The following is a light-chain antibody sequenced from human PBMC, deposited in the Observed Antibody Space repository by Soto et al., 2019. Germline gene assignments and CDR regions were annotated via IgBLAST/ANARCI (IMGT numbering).Light chain of an antibody. J-gene: IGKJ2*01. CDR1: ESVSYY. CDR3: QQRHHWLRT. CDR2: DAS. V-gene: IGKV3-11*01. Sequence: EIVLTQSPATLSLSPGERATLSCRASESVSYYLAWYQQKPGQAPRLLIYDASTRAAGIPARFSGSGSETAFTLTITSLEPDDVAVYYCQQRHHWLRTFGQGTKLEI.